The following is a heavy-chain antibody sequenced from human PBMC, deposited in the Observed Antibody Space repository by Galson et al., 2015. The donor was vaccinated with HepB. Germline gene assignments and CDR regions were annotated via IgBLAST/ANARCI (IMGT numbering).Heavy chain of an antibody. CDR1: GFTFSSYA. CDR2: ISSNGGST. D-gene: IGHD6-6*01. CDR3: VKDLAAPHPTFDY. V-gene: IGHV3-64D*06. J-gene: IGHJ4*02. Sequence: SLRLSCAASGFTFSSYAMHWVRQAPGKGLEYVSAISSNGGSTYYADSVKGRFTISRDNSKNTLYLQMSSLRAEDTAVYYCVKDLAAPHPTFDYWGQGTLVTVSS.